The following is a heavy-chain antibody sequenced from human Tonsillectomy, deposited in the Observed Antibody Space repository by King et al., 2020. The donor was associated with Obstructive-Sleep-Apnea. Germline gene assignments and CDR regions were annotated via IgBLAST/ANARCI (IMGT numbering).Heavy chain of an antibody. D-gene: IGHD3-10*01. Sequence: VQLQESGPGLVKPSETLSLTCTVSGYSISSDYYWGWIRQPPGKGLEWIGTIYHTGSTYYNPSLKSRVTISVDTSKNQFSLKLSSVTAADTAVYYCARVFSYASGSYYTLDYWGQGTLVTVSS. CDR3: ARVFSYASGSYYTLDY. CDR2: IYHTGST. CDR1: GYSISSDYY. V-gene: IGHV4-38-2*02. J-gene: IGHJ4*02.